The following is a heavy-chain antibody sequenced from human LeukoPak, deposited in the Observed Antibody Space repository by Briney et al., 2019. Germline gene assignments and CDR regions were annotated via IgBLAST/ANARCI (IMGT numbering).Heavy chain of an antibody. CDR2: IYYSGST. Sequence: MTSETLSLSCTVSGVSISSYYWSWIRQPPGKGLEWVGYIYYSGSTNSNPSLKSRVTISVGTSKTQFSLKLSSMTAADTAVYCWARVPAYYDFWGGYVYYGMDVWGQRATGTVSS. D-gene: IGHD3-3*01. V-gene: IGHV4-59*01. CDR1: GVSISSYY. CDR3: ARVPAYYDFWGGYVYYGMDV. J-gene: IGHJ6*02.